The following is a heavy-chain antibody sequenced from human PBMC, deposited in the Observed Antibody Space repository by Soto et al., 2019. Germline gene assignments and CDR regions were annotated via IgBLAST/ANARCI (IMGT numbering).Heavy chain of an antibody. CDR1: GYTFTTSG. CDR2: ISAYNGNT. Sequence: QVQLVQSAAEVKKPGASVKVSCKASGYTFTTSGISWVRQAPGQGLEWMGWISAYNGNTNYAQKLQGRVTMTTDTTTSTAYMELMRLRSDDTAVYYCARDHRYSSAWYFTWGQGTLVTVSS. J-gene: IGHJ5*02. D-gene: IGHD6-19*01. V-gene: IGHV1-18*01. CDR3: ARDHRYSSAWYFT.